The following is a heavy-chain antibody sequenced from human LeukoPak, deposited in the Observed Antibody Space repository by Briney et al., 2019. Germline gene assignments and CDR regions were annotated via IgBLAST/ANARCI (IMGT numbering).Heavy chain of an antibody. V-gene: IGHV1-18*01. J-gene: IGHJ3*02. CDR2: ISAYNGNT. CDR1: GYTFTSYG. D-gene: IGHD3-3*01. Sequence: ASAKVSCKASGYTFTSYGISWVRQAPGQGLEWMGWISAYNGNTNYAQKLQGRVTMTTDTSTSTAYMELRSLRSDDTAVYYCARGPTYYDFWSGYRPDAFDIWGQGTMVTVSS. CDR3: ARGPTYYDFWSGYRPDAFDI.